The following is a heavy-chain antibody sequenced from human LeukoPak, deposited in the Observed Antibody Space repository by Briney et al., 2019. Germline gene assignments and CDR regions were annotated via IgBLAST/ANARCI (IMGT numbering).Heavy chain of an antibody. V-gene: IGHV3-48*02. Sequence: PGGSVRLSCAASGFTFSRYSMNWVRQAPGKGLEWVSYISSSSSTIDYADSVKGRFSISRDNAKNSLYLQMKSLRDEDTAVYYCAREDGGKADIWGQGTMVTVSS. CDR2: ISSSSSTI. D-gene: IGHD4-23*01. J-gene: IGHJ3*02. CDR3: AREDGGKADI. CDR1: GFTFSRYS.